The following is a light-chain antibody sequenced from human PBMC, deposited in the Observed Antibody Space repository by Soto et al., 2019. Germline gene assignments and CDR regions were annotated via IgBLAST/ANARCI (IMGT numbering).Light chain of an antibody. CDR3: QQYYSVPQT. CDR1: QSVLYSSNKKNY. J-gene: IGKJ1*01. Sequence: DIVMTQSPDSLAVSLGERATINCKSSQSVLYSSNKKNYFAWYQQKPGQPPKLLIYWASTRESGVPDRFSGSGSGTDFTLTINRLQAEDVAVYYCQQYYSVPQTFGQGTKVEIK. CDR2: WAS. V-gene: IGKV4-1*01.